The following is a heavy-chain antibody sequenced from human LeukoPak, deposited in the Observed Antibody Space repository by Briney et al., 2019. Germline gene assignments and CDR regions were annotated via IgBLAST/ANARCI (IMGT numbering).Heavy chain of an antibody. V-gene: IGHV4-31*11. CDR2: IYYSGST. Sequence: PSETLSLTCAVSGGSISSDGYYWSWIRQHPGKGLEWIGYIYYSGSTYYNPSLKSRVTISVDTSKNQFSLKLSSVTAADTAVYYCARTPGYYDSSGYYFDYWGQGTLVTVSS. D-gene: IGHD3-22*01. CDR3: ARTPGYYDSSGYYFDY. CDR1: GGSISSDGYY. J-gene: IGHJ4*02.